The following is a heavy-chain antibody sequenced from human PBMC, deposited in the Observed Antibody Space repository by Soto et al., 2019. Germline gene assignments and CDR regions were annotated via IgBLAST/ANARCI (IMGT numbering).Heavy chain of an antibody. CDR3: ARAPYGGSIDF. J-gene: IGHJ4*02. CDR1: GYSFTNYA. V-gene: IGHV1-3*01. Sequence: ASVKVSCKASGYSFTNYAMHWVRQAPGQRLEWMGWINAGNGNAYYSQKLQGRVTITRDTSASTAHMELSSLRSEDTAVYYCARAPYGGSIDFWGQGILVTVSS. D-gene: IGHD4-17*01. CDR2: INAGNGNA.